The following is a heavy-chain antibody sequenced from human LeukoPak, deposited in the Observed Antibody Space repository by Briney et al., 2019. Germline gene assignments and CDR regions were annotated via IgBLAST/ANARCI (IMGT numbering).Heavy chain of an antibody. CDR3: ARDRLSSWYSRYFDY. J-gene: IGHJ4*02. D-gene: IGHD6-13*01. CDR2: ISSSSSYT. CDR1: GFTFSSYS. V-gene: IGHV3-21*01. Sequence: PGGSLRLSCAASGFTFSSYSMNWVRQAPGKGLEWVSSISSSSSYTYYADSVKGRFTISRDNAKNSLYLQMNSLRAEDTAVYYCARDRLSSWYSRYFDYWGQGTLVTVSS.